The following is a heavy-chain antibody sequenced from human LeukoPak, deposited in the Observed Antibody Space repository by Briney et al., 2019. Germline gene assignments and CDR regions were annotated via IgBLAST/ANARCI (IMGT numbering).Heavy chain of an antibody. CDR2: IYYSGST. J-gene: IGHJ4*02. D-gene: IGHD3-22*01. Sequence: SETLSLTCTVSGGSISSYYWSWIRQPPGKGLEWIGYIYYSGSTNYKPSLKSRVTMSVDTSKNQFSLKLSSVTAADTAVYYCARDRYYYDSSGYYQLDYWGQGTLVTVSS. CDR1: GGSISSYY. V-gene: IGHV4-59*12. CDR3: ARDRYYYDSSGYYQLDY.